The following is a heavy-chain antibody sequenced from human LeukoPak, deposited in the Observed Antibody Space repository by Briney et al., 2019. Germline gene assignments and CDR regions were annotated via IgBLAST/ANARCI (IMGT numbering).Heavy chain of an antibody. Sequence: GGSLRLSCAASGFSFSSYGFNWVRQAPGKGLEWVSSIGPTGTDTYHADSVKGRFTISRDNAKNSLYLQMDSLRAEDTAVYYCATESIGRHYDYWGQGTLLTVS. J-gene: IGHJ4*02. CDR2: IGPTGTDT. CDR3: ATESIGRHYDY. CDR1: GFSFSSYG. V-gene: IGHV3-21*01. D-gene: IGHD3-3*02.